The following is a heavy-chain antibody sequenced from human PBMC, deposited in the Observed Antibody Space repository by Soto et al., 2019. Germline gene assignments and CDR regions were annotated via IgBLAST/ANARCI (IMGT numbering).Heavy chain of an antibody. CDR1: DGSISRSTFY. Sequence: SETLSLTCTVSDGSISRSTFYWGWIRQPPGKGLEWIGSVHYTGSTYYNPSLKSRVPISITSPKTNLALRVISVTAAEPAVYSFGIYFFSGDSSDYYAYWDQGARVPGSS. J-gene: IGHJ4*02. CDR2: VHYTGST. CDR3: GIYFFSGDSSDYYAY. V-gene: IGHV4-39*01. D-gene: IGHD3-22*01.